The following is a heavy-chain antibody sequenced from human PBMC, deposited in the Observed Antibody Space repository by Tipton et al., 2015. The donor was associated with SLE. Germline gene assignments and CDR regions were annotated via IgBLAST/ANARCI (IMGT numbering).Heavy chain of an antibody. CDR3: ARLGGYPTSNWFDP. V-gene: IGHV3-11*01. CDR2: ISPSSTTT. CDR1: GFTFSDYY. Sequence: SLRLSCAASGFTFSDYYMSWIRQTPGKGLEWVSYISPSSTTTNYPESVRGRFTISRDNTRNSLYLQMKSLRAEDTAVYYCARLGGYPTSNWFDPWGQGTLVTVSS. J-gene: IGHJ5*02. D-gene: IGHD3-16*02.